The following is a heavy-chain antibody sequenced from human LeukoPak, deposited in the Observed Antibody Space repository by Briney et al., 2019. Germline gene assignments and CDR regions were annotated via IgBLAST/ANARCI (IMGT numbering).Heavy chain of an antibody. CDR2: INHSGST. J-gene: IGHJ4*02. D-gene: IGHD3-16*02. CDR3: ARVSYDYIWGSYRYIPSYYFDY. V-gene: IGHV4-34*01. Sequence: SETLSLTCAVYGGSFSGYYWSWLRQPPGKGLEWIGEINHSGSTNYNPSLKSRVTISVDTSKNQFSLKLSSVTAADTAVYYCARVSYDYIWGSYRYIPSYYFDYWGQGTLVTVSS. CDR1: GGSFSGYY.